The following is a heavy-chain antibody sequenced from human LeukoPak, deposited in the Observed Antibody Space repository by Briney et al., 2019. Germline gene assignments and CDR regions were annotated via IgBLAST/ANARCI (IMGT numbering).Heavy chain of an antibody. V-gene: IGHV4-59*01. CDR1: GGSISSYY. D-gene: IGHD3-22*01. CDR2: IYYSGST. CDR3: ARDIGYYDSSGYFWYFDL. J-gene: IGHJ2*01. Sequence: SETLSLTCTVSGGSISSYYWSWIRQPPGKGLEWLGYIYYSGSTNYNPSLKSRVTISVDTSKNQSSLKLSSVTAADTAVYYCARDIGYYDSSGYFWYFDLWGRGTLVTVSS.